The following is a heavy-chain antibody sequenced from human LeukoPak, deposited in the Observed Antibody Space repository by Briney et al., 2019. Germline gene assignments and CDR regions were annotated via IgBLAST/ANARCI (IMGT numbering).Heavy chain of an antibody. CDR1: GFSFTTYS. CDR3: AKGAQYDFWSGYTLEYFDV. CDR2: ITSSSRYI. J-gene: IGHJ4*02. Sequence: PGGSLRLSCAASGFSFTTYSMNWVRQAPGKGLEWVSSITSSSRYIYYADSMKGRFTISRDNAKNSLYLQMNSLRAEDTAAYYCAKGAQYDFWSGYTLEYFDVWGKGTLVTVSS. D-gene: IGHD3-3*01. V-gene: IGHV3-21*04.